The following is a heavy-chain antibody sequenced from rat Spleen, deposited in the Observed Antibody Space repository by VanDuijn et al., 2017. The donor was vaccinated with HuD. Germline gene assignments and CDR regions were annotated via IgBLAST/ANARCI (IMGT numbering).Heavy chain of an antibody. J-gene: IGHJ2*01. CDR3: ARHFGY. CDR2: ISNSGGNT. CDR1: GFTFSNYY. Sequence: EVQLVESGGGLVQPGRSMKLSCAALGFTFSNYYMAWVRQAPTKGLEWVASISNSGGNTYYRDSVKGRFTISRDNAKSTLYLQMDSLRSEDTATYYCARHFGYWGQGVMVTVSS. D-gene: IGHD4-3*01. V-gene: IGHV5-25*01.